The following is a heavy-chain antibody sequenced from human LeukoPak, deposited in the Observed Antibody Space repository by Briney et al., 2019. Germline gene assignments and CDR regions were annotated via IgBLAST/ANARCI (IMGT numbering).Heavy chain of an antibody. V-gene: IGHV3-11*01. CDR2: ISSSGSTI. Sequence: GGSLRLSCAASGFTFSDYYMSWIRQAPGKGLEWVSYISSSGSTICYADSVKGRFTISRDNAKNSLYLQMNSLRAEDTAVYYCASLYGSGSYYIKHYYYYGMDVWGQGTTVTVSS. CDR3: ASLYGSGSYYIKHYYYYGMDV. D-gene: IGHD3-10*01. CDR1: GFTFSDYY. J-gene: IGHJ6*02.